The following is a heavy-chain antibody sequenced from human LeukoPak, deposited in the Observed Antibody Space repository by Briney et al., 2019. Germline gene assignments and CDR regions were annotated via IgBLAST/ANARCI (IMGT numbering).Heavy chain of an antibody. CDR1: GFTFSSYG. CDR2: ISYDGSNK. CDR3: ARGPTYYYDSSGYMDY. D-gene: IGHD3-22*01. V-gene: IGHV3-30*03. J-gene: IGHJ4*02. Sequence: GGSLRLSCAASGFTFSSYGMSWVRQAPGKGLEWVAVISYDGSNKYYADSVKGRFTISRDNSKNTLYLQMNSLRAEDTAVYYCARGPTYYYDSSGYMDYWGQGTLVTVSS.